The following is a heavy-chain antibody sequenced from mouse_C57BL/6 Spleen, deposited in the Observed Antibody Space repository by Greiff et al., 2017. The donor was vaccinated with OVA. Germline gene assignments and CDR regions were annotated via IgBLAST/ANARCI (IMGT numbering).Heavy chain of an antibody. CDR2: IDPSDSYT. J-gene: IGHJ2*01. CDR3: ARGSSYYYFDY. V-gene: IGHV1-50*01. D-gene: IGHD1-1*01. CDR1: GYTFTSYW. Sequence: VQLQQSGAELVKPGASVKLSCKASGYTFTSYWMQWVKQRPGQGLEWIGEIDPSDSYTNYNQKFKGKATLTVDTSSSTAYMQLSSLTSEDSAVYYCARGSSYYYFDYWGQGTTLTVSS.